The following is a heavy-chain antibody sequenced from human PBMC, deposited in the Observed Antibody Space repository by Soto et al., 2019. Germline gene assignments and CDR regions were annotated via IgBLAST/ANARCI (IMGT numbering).Heavy chain of an antibody. J-gene: IGHJ6*02. D-gene: IGHD3-10*01. CDR1: GGSISSYY. CDR3: ARHGFVALHGLVDV. Sequence: QVQLQESGPGLVKHSETLSLTCTVSGGSISSYYCSWFRQPPGKGLEWIGHMHYGGNIDYNPSLMRRVIMSVDKSKTQFSLKLSAVTAADTALYYCARHGFVALHGLVDVWVQGTTVTVTS. V-gene: IGHV4-59*08. CDR2: MHYGGNI.